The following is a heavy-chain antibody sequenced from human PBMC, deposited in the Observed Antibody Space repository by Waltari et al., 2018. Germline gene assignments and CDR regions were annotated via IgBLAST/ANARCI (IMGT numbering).Heavy chain of an antibody. CDR1: GFTFSSYS. CDR2: ISSSSSTI. V-gene: IGHV3-48*04. J-gene: IGHJ4*02. Sequence: EVQLVESGGGLVQPGGSLRLSCAASGFTFSSYSMNWVRQAPGKGLEWVSYISSSSSTIYYADSVKGRFTISRDNAKNSLYLQMNSLRAEDTAVYYCARRYGSGSYYSDYWGQGTLVTVSS. CDR3: ARRYGSGSYYSDY. D-gene: IGHD3-10*01.